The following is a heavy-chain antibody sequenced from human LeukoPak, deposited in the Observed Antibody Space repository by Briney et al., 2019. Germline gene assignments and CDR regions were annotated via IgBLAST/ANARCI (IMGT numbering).Heavy chain of an antibody. Sequence: SETLSLTCTVSGGSISSSSYYWGWIRQPPGKGLEWIGSIYYSGSTYYNPSLKSRVTISVDTSKNQFSLKLCSVTAADTAVYYCARHSSGWGYYFDYWGQGTLVTVSS. CDR2: IYYSGST. J-gene: IGHJ4*02. CDR3: ARHSSGWGYYFDY. V-gene: IGHV4-39*01. D-gene: IGHD6-19*01. CDR1: GGSISSSSYY.